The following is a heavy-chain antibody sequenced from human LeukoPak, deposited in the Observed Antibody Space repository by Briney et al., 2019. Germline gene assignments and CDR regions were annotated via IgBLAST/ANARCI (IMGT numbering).Heavy chain of an antibody. CDR1: GFTFSSYA. CDR2: ISGSGGST. D-gene: IGHD2-21*02. J-gene: IGHJ4*02. V-gene: IGHV3-23*01. CDR3: AKTGCGGDCYATY. Sequence: GGSLRLSCAASGFTFSSYAMSWVRQAPGKGLEWVSAISGSGGSTFHADSVKGRFTISRDNSKNTLYLQMNSLRAEDTAVYYCAKTGCGGDCYATYWGQGTLSPSPQ.